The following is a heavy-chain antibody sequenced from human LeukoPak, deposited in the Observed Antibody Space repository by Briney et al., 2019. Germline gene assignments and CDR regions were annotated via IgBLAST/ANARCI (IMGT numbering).Heavy chain of an antibody. CDR2: ISTSSSYI. D-gene: IGHD3-22*01. CDR3: ARDKGDYYDSSGYYYGYYYYMDV. V-gene: IGHV3-21*01. Sequence: KAGGSLRLSCAASGFSFITYSMNWARRAPGKGLEWVSSISTSSSYIYYADSLKGRFTISRDNAKNSLYLQMNSLRAEDTAVYYCARDKGDYYDSSGYYYGYYYYMDVWGKGTTVTVSS. J-gene: IGHJ6*03. CDR1: GFSFITYS.